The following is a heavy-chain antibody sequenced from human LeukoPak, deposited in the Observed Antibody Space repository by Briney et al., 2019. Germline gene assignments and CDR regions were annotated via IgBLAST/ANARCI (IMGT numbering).Heavy chain of an antibody. J-gene: IGHJ4*02. CDR1: GFTFSSYS. CDR3: ARDRDDYVWGSYHLDY. D-gene: IGHD3-16*02. V-gene: IGHV3-48*04. CDR2: TSSSSSTI. Sequence: GGSLRLSCAASGFTFSSYSMNWVRQAPGKGLEWVSYTSSSSSTIYYADSVKGRFTISRDNAKNSLYLQMNSLRAEDTAVYYCARDRDDYVWGSYHLDYWGQGTLVTVSS.